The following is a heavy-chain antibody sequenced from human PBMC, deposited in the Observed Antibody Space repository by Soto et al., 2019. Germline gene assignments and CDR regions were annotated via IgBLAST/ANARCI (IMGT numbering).Heavy chain of an antibody. CDR2: ISAYNGNT. Sequence: ASVKVSCKASGYTFTSYGISCVRQSPGQGLEWMGWISAYNGNTNYAQKLQGRVTMTTDTSTSTAYMELRSLRSDDTAVYYCARVGSGYYNYYFDYWGQGTLVTVSS. D-gene: IGHD3-22*01. J-gene: IGHJ4*02. V-gene: IGHV1-18*01. CDR1: GYTFTSYG. CDR3: ARVGSGYYNYYFDY.